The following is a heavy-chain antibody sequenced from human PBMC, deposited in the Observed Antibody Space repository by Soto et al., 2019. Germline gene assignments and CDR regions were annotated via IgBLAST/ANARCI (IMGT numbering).Heavy chain of an antibody. CDR1: GYTFTSYA. CDR3: ARRAAAGTRLSRQPNYYFDY. V-gene: IGHV1-3*01. Sequence: QVQLVQSGAEVKKPGASVKVSCKASGYTFTSYAMHWVRQAPGQRLEWMGWINAGNGNTKYSQKFQGRVTITRDTSASTAYMELSSLRSEDTAVYYCARRAAAGTRLSRQPNYYFDYWSQGTLVTVSS. D-gene: IGHD6-13*01. J-gene: IGHJ4*02. CDR2: INAGNGNT.